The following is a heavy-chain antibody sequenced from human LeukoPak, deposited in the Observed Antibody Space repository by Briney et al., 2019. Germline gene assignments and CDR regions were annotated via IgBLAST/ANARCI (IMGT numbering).Heavy chain of an antibody. CDR3: ARYPYYGAKEWDYYYYYGMDV. D-gene: IGHD4-17*01. CDR1: GGSISSGGYY. Sequence: SETLSLTCTVSGGSISSGGYYWSWNRQHPGKGLEWIGYIYYSGSTYYNPSLKSRVTISVDTSKNQFSLKLSSVTAADTAVYYCARYPYYGAKEWDYYYYYGMDVWGQGTTVTVSS. J-gene: IGHJ6*02. V-gene: IGHV4-31*03. CDR2: IYYSGST.